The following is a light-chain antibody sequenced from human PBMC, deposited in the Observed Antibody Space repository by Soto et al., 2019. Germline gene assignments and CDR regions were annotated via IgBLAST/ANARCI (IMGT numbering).Light chain of an antibody. J-gene: IGKJ1*01. CDR3: QHYKSYSEA. Sequence: DIQMTQSPSTLSASVGDRVTITCRASQSIRTSLNWYQQKPGKAPNLLIYTASKLQSGVPSRFSGSGSGTEFTLTISSLQPDDFATYYCQHYKSYSEAFGQGTK. CDR1: QSIRTS. V-gene: IGKV1-5*01. CDR2: TAS.